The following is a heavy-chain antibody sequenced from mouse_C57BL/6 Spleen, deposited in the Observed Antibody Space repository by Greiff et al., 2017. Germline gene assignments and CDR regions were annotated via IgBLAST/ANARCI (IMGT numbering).Heavy chain of an antibody. CDR3: ARDSLGSGPY. CDR2: ISYDGSN. Sequence: EVKLQESGPGLVKPSQSLSLTCSVTGYSITSGYYWNWIRQFPGNKLEWMGYISYDGSNNYNPSLKNRISITRDTSKNQFFLKLNSVTTEDTATYYCARDSLGSGPYWGQGTTLTVSS. J-gene: IGHJ2*01. V-gene: IGHV3-6*01. D-gene: IGHD3-2*02. CDR1: GYSITSGYY.